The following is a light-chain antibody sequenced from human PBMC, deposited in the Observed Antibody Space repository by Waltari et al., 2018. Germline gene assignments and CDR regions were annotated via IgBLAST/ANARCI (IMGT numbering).Light chain of an antibody. V-gene: IGLV3-1*01. J-gene: IGLJ1*01. CDR1: KLGDKY. CDR2: QDS. CDR3: QAWDSSAYV. Sequence: SYELTQPPSVSVSTGQPASITRSGDKLGDKYACWYQQKPGQSPGLVIYQDSKRPSGIPERFSGSNSGNTATLTISGTQAMDEADYYCQAWDSSAYVFGTGTKVTVL.